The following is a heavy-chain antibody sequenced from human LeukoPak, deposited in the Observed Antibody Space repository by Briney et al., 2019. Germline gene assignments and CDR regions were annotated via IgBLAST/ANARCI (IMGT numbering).Heavy chain of an antibody. V-gene: IGHV3-30*04. CDR1: GFTFSSYA. Sequence: GRSLRLSCAASGFTFSSYAMHWVRQAPGKGLEWVAVISYDGSNKYYADSVKGRFTISRDNSKNTLYLQMNSLRAEDTAVYYCARLTTGSSWSNPYYYYGMDVWGKGTTVTVSS. CDR3: ARLTTGSSWSNPYYYYGMDV. D-gene: IGHD6-13*01. CDR2: ISYDGSNK. J-gene: IGHJ6*04.